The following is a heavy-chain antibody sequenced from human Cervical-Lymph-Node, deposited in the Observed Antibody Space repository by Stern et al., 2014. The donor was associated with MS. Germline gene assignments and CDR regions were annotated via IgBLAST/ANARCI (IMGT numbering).Heavy chain of an antibody. D-gene: IGHD2-2*01. CDR3: AREVRVVVPAAYYYYYGMDV. CDR2: IITIFGPA. Sequence: VQLLESGAEVKKPGSSVKVSCKASGGTFSSYAISWVRQAPGPGLELMGGIITIFGPANDSQKFQDRVTITADEATSTAYMELSSLRSEDTAVYYCAREVRVVVPAAYYYYYGMDVWGQGTTVTVSS. J-gene: IGHJ6*02. CDR1: GGTFSSYA. V-gene: IGHV1-69*01.